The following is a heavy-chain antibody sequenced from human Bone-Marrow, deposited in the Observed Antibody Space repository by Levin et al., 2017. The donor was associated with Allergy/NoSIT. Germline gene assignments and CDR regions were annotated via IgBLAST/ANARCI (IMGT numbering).Heavy chain of an antibody. CDR1: GFTFSGHD. Sequence: LSLTCAASGFTFSGHDMHWVRQVPGKSPEWVSVINTAGITDYSYSVKGRFTISRDNAKNTFYLQMNSLRAGDTAVYYCAREGLEGLDAFDAWGRGTMVTVSS. CDR2: INTAGIT. V-gene: IGHV3-13*04. J-gene: IGHJ3*01. D-gene: IGHD3-16*01. CDR3: AREGLEGLDAFDA.